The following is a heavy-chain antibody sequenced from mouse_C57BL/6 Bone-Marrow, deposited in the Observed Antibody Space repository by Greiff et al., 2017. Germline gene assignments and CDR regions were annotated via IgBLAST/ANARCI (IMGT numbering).Heavy chain of an antibody. CDR1: GYTFTSYW. Sequence: QVQLQQPGAELVMPGASVKLSCKASGYTFTSYWMHWVKQRPGQGLEWIGEIAPSDSYTNYNQKFKGKSTLTVDKSSSTAYMQLSSLTSEDSAVYYCARWLGGFDYWGQGTTLTVSS. V-gene: IGHV1-69*01. D-gene: IGHD3-3*01. CDR2: IAPSDSYT. CDR3: ARWLGGFDY. J-gene: IGHJ2*01.